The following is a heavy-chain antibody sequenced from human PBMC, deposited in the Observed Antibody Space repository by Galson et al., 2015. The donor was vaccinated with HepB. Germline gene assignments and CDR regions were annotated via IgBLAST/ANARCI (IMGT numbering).Heavy chain of an antibody. CDR3: ARRPYCGGDCPAGWFDP. CDR1: GCSFTSYW. D-gene: IGHD2-21*02. V-gene: IGHV5-51*01. Sequence: SGAEVKKPGESLKISCKGSGCSFTSYWIGWVRQMPGKGLEWMGIIYPGDSDTRYSPSFQGQVTISADKSISTAYLQWSSLKASDTAMYYCARRPYCGGDCPAGWFDPCGQGTLVTVSS. J-gene: IGHJ5*02. CDR2: IYPGDSDT.